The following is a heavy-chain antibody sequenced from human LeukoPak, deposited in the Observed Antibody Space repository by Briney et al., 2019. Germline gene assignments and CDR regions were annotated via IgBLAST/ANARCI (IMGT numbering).Heavy chain of an antibody. CDR3: ARDGHHYDRRDYSNLDY. V-gene: IGHV1-18*01. CDR1: GGTFSSYA. D-gene: IGHD3-22*01. Sequence: ASVKVSCKASGGTFSSYAISWVRQAPGQGLEWMGWISAYNGNTNYAQKLQDRVTMITDTSTSTAYMELRSLRSDDTAVYYSARDGHHYDRRDYSNLDYWGQGTLVTVSS. CDR2: ISAYNGNT. J-gene: IGHJ4*02.